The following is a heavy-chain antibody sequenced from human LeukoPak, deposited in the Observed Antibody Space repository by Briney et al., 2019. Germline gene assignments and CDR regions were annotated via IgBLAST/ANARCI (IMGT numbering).Heavy chain of an antibody. CDR3: ARETPGAGHFDY. J-gene: IGHJ4*02. CDR1: GFTFTNYA. CDR2: ISNNGDST. D-gene: IGHD7-27*01. V-gene: IGHV3-64D*06. Sequence: PGGSLRLSCSASGFTFTNYAMDWVRQAPGQGLEYVSAISNNGDSTYYADSVKGRFTISRDNSKNTLYLQMSSLRAEDTAVYYCARETPGAGHFDYWGQGSLVTVSS.